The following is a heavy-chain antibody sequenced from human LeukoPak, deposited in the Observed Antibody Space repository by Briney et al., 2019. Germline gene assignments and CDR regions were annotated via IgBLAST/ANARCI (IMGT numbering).Heavy chain of an antibody. CDR1: GFTFSSYS. CDR3: ARVAGDSSAYYFDY. Sequence: GGSLRLSCAASGFTFSSYSMNWVRQAPGKGLEWVSSISSSSSYIYYADSVKGRFTISRDNAKNSPYLQMNSLRAEDTAVYYCARVAGDSSAYYFDYWGQGTLVTVSS. V-gene: IGHV3-21*01. CDR2: ISSSSSYI. D-gene: IGHD2-21*01. J-gene: IGHJ4*02.